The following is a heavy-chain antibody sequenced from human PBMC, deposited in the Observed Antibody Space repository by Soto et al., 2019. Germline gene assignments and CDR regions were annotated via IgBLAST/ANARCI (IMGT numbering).Heavy chain of an antibody. CDR2: IWYDGSNK. J-gene: IGHJ4*02. CDR1: GFTFSSYG. CDR3: ARDFDSYDSSGPDY. D-gene: IGHD3-22*01. Sequence: QVQLVESGGGVVQPGRSLRLSCAASGFTFSSYGMHWVRQAPGKGLEWVAVIWYDGSNKYYADSVKGRFTISRDNSKNTLYLQMNSLRAEDTAVYYCARDFDSYDSSGPDYWGQGTLVTVS. V-gene: IGHV3-33*01.